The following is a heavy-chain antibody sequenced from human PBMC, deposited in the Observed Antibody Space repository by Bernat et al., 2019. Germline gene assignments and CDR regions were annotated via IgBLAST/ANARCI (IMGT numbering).Heavy chain of an antibody. CDR2: INPSGGNT. J-gene: IGHJ4*02. V-gene: IGHV1-46*01. CDR1: GYTFTSNY. D-gene: IGHD2/OR15-2a*01. CDR3: ARLLRAEGY. Sequence: QVQLVQSGAEVKKPGASVKVSCKASGYTFTSNYIHWVRQAPGQGLEWMGIINPSGGNTNYAQKFQGRVTMTRDTSTSTVYMELSSLRSDDTAVYYCARLLRAEGYWGQGTLVTVSS.